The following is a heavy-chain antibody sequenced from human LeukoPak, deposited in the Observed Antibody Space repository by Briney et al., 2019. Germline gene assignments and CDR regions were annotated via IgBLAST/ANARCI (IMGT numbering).Heavy chain of an antibody. J-gene: IGHJ4*02. D-gene: IGHD2-15*01. CDR1: GYTLTELS. V-gene: IGHV1-24*01. CDR3: ASVGCSGGSCYNRFDY. CDR2: FDPEDGET. Sequence: ASVKVSCKVSGYTLTELSMHWVRQAPGKGLEWMGGFDPEDGETIYAQKFQGRVTITTDESTSTAYMELSSLRSEDTAVYYCASVGCSGGSCYNRFDYWGKGTLVTVSS.